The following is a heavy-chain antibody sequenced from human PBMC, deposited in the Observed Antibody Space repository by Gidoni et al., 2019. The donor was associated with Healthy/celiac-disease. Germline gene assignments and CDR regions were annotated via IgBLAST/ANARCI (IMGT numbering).Heavy chain of an antibody. D-gene: IGHD6-19*01. CDR2: IIPIFGTA. CDR3: ASSLGIAVAAPLGD. CDR1: GGPFSSYA. J-gene: IGHJ4*02. V-gene: IGHV1-69*01. Sequence: QVQLVQSRAEVKKPGSSVKVSCKASGGPFSSYAISWVRQAPGQGLEWMGGIIPIFGTANYAQKFQGRVTITADESTSTAYMELSSLGSEDTAVYYCASSLGIAVAAPLGDWGQGTLVTVSS.